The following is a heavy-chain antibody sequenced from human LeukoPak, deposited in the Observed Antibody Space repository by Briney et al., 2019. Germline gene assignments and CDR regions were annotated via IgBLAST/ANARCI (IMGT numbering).Heavy chain of an antibody. CDR2: TSHDGSKK. J-gene: IGHJ4*02. Sequence: GGSLRLSCAASGFTFSKYAMHWVRQAPGKGLEWVAITSHDGSKKYYADSVRGRFTVFRDNSKNTLYLQMNSLRTEDTAVYYCARDPLEYTYGIYIDCWGQGTLVTVSS. CDR1: GFTFSKYA. CDR3: ARDPLEYTYGIYIDC. V-gene: IGHV3-30*04. D-gene: IGHD5-18*01.